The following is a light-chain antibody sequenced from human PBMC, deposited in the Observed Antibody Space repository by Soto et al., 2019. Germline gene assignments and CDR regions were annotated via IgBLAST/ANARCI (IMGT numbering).Light chain of an antibody. V-gene: IGKV3-20*01. J-gene: IGKJ5*01. CDR2: ETS. CDR3: QQYGTSPIT. Sequence: EIVLTQSPGTLSLSPGERATLSCRASQSVSSGYLAWYQQKRDQTPRLLIYETSTSAAGIPDRFSGSGSGTDFTLTISRLEPEDFAVYYCQQYGTSPITFGQGTRLDIK. CDR1: QSVSSGY.